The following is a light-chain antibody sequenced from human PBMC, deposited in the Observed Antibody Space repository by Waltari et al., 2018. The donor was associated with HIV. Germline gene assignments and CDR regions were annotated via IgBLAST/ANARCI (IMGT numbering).Light chain of an antibody. CDR3: QQSYSTSWT. CDR2: AAS. V-gene: IGKV1-39*01. J-gene: IGKJ1*01. CDR1: QDIGNY. Sequence: EIQIPQSPSSLSASLGDRVTITCRASQDIGNYLNWYQQKPGRAPKVLIYAASSLQSGVPSRFSGSRSGTDFTLTISSLQPEDFATYYCQQSYSTSWTFGPGTKVEI.